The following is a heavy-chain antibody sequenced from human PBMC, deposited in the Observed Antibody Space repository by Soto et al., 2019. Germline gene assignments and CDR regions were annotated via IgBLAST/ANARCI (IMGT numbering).Heavy chain of an antibody. D-gene: IGHD3-16*02. J-gene: IGHJ4*02. CDR3: TTYDYISGFYRYRWAY. CDR1: WFSFRESW. V-gene: IGHV3-15*01. Sequence: PGGALRLSCVTPWFSFRESWVGWGRPAPGEGVGGGGRFFNKNDGGTTDYAAPVKGRVTISRDDSKNTLYLQMNSLRTEDTAVYYCTTYDYISGFYRYRWAYWGQGTLVTVSS. CDR2: FFNKNDGGTT.